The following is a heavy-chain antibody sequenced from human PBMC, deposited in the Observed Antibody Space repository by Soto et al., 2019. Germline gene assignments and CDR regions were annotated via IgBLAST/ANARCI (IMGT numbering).Heavy chain of an antibody. CDR2: IYYSGST. CDR1: GGSISSGGYY. CDR3: AKQGGKYGIRSFDP. J-gene: IGHJ5*02. V-gene: IGHV4-31*03. D-gene: IGHD1-1*01. Sequence: PSETLSLTCTVSGGSISSGGYYWSWIRQHPGKGLEWIGYIYYSGSTYYNPSLKSRVTISVDASKNQVSLNLKSVTAADTAVYYCAKQGGKYGIRSFDPWGQGTLVTVSS.